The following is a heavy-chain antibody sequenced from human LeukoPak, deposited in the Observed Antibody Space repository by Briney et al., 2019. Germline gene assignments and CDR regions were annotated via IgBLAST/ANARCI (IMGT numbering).Heavy chain of an antibody. CDR1: GFKFSDHN. D-gene: IGHD1-26*01. J-gene: IGHJ3*01. CDR3: ARDIEIST. CDR2: INGDGTQK. V-gene: IGHV3-7*05. Sequence: AGGSLRLSCAASGFKFSDHNMNWVRQAPGKGLEWVAAINGDGTQKFYVDSMEGRFTISRDNSKDTLYLRMNSLRAEDTAIYHCARDIEISTWGLGTMVTVSS.